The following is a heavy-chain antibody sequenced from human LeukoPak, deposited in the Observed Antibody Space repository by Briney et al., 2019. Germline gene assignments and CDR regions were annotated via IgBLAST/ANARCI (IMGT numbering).Heavy chain of an antibody. CDR3: AREGGGYFDWTY. V-gene: IGHV4-39*07. Sequence: SETLSLTCTVSGGSISSSSYYWGWIRQPPGKGLEWIGSIYYSGSTYYNPSLKSRVTISVDTSKNQFSLKLSSVTAADTAVYYCAREGGGYFDWTYWGQGTLVTVSS. CDR1: GGSISSSSYY. CDR2: IYYSGST. D-gene: IGHD3-9*01. J-gene: IGHJ4*02.